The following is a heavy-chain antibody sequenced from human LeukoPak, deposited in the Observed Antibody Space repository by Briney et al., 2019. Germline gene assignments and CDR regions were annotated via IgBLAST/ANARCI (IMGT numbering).Heavy chain of an antibody. J-gene: IGHJ4*02. V-gene: IGHV1-69*04. CDR2: IIPILGIA. D-gene: IGHD6-13*01. Sequence: GSSVKVSCKASGGTFSSYAISWVRQAPGQGLEWMGRIIPILGIANYAQKFQGRVTITADKSTSTAYMELSSLRSEDTAVYYCASRKGYSSSWPFMSVAFDYWGQGTLVTVSS. CDR1: GGTFSSYA. CDR3: ASRKGYSSSWPFMSVAFDY.